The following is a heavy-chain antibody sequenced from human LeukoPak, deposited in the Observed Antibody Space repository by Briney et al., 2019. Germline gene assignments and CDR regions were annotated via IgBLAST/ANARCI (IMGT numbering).Heavy chain of an antibody. Sequence: GGSLTLSCAASGFNLVAYWMSWVRQAPGKGLEWVANIKQDENVRYYVDSVKGRFTISRDNAKSSLYLQMDNLRAEDTAVYYCARDKGWDSSSQTTWYSNLWGRGTLVTVSS. CDR1: GFNLVAYW. V-gene: IGHV3-7*03. J-gene: IGHJ2*01. CDR3: ARDKGWDSSSQTTWYSNL. D-gene: IGHD6-13*01. CDR2: IKQDENVR.